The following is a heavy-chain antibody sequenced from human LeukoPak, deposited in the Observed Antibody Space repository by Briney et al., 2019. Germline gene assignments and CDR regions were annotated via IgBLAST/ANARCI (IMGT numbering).Heavy chain of an antibody. V-gene: IGHV3-30*04. CDR3: AREARGSATSSHYQSPVDY. Sequence: GGSLRLSCAASGFTFSSYAMHWVRQAPGKGQEWVAVISYDGSNKYYADSVKGRFTISRDNSKNTLYLQMNSLRAEDTAVYYCAREARGSATSSHYQSPVDYWGQGTLVTVSS. D-gene: IGHD1-26*01. J-gene: IGHJ4*02. CDR2: ISYDGSNK. CDR1: GFTFSSYA.